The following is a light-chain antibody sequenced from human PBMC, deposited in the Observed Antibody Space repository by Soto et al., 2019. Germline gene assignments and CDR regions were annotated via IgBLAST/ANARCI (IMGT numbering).Light chain of an antibody. CDR3: QSYDSSLSGLYV. Sequence: QSVLTQPPSVSGAPGQRITISCTGSSSNIGAGYDVHWYRQLPGTAPKLLIFADTKRPSGVPGRFSGSESGTSASLAITGLQAEDEADYYCQSYDSSLSGLYVFGTGTKVTVL. CDR2: ADT. CDR1: SSNIGAGYD. J-gene: IGLJ1*01. V-gene: IGLV1-40*01.